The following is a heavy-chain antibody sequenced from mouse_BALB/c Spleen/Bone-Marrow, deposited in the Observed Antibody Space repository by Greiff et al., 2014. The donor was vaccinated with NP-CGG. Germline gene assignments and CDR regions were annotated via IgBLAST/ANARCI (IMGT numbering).Heavy chain of an antibody. V-gene: IGHV5-9-3*01. CDR2: ISSGGSDT. J-gene: IGHJ4*01. D-gene: IGHD3-1*01. Sequence: VQLKEPGGGLVKPGGSLKLSCTTSGFTFSSYAMSRVRQTPEKRLEWVAVISSGGSDTYYPDSVKGRFTVSRDNAKNTLYLQMSSLRSEDTALYYCARRSDLRASMDYWGQGTSVTVSS. CDR1: GFTFSSYA. CDR3: ARRSDLRASMDY.